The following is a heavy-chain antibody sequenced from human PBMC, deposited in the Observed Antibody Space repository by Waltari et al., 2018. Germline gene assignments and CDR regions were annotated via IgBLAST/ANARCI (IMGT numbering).Heavy chain of an antibody. V-gene: IGHV3-23*04. Sequence: EVQLVESGGGLVQPGGSLRLSCAASGFTFSSYAMSWVRQAPGKGREGVSAISGSGGSTYYADSVKGRFTISRDNSKNTVFLQMNSLRAEDTAVYYCAREVGDWSDALGYWGQGTLVTVSS. CDR1: GFTFSSYA. CDR2: ISGSGGST. D-gene: IGHD1-1*01. J-gene: IGHJ4*02. CDR3: AREVGDWSDALGY.